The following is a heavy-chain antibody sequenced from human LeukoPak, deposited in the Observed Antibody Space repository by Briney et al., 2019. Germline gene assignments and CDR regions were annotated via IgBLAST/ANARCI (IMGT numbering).Heavy chain of an antibody. D-gene: IGHD6-13*01. Sequence: GGSLRLSCAASGFTFSSHGMSWVRQAPGKGLEWVSTISGSGDYTYYADSVKGRFTISRDNSKNTLYLQMNSLRAEDTAVYYCARGIIAAAGTGFDPWGQGTLVTVSS. CDR3: ARGIIAAAGTGFDP. CDR1: GFTFSSHG. J-gene: IGHJ5*02. CDR2: ISGSGDYT. V-gene: IGHV3-23*01.